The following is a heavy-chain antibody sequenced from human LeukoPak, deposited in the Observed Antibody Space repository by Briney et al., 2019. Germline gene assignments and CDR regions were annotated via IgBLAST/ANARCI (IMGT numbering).Heavy chain of an antibody. V-gene: IGHV4-59*01. CDR2: IYYSGCT. J-gene: IGHJ6*03. CDR3: AGSGSYFSYMDV. D-gene: IGHD1-26*01. Sequence: PSETLSLTCTVSGGSISSYYWSWIRQPPGKGLEWIGYIYYSGCTNYNPSLKSRVTISVDTSKNQFSLKLSSVTAADTAVYYCAGSGSYFSYMDVWGKGTTVTVSS. CDR1: GGSISSYY.